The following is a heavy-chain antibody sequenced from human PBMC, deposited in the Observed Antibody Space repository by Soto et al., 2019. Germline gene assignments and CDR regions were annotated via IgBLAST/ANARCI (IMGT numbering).Heavy chain of an antibody. D-gene: IGHD3-16*01. CDR3: ARGNAYFDSGSLYGFVG. CDR1: GFTFSRSF. V-gene: IGHV3-33*01. Sequence: HPGGSLRLSCAASGFTFSRSFMHWVRQAPGKGLEWVAVIWYDGRNEFYADSVKGRFTISRDNSKNTLFLQLNSLRAEDTAVYYCARGNAYFDSGSLYGFVGWGQGSLVTVSS. CDR2: IWYDGRNE. J-gene: IGHJ4*02.